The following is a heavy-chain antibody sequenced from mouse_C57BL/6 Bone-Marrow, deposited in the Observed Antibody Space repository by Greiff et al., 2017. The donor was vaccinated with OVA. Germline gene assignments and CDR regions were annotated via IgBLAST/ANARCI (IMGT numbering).Heavy chain of an antibody. J-gene: IGHJ2*01. CDR1: GYTFTSYW. Sequence: VQLQQPGAELVKPGASVKLSCKASGYTFTSYWMQWVKQRPGQGLEWIGEIDPSDSYTNYNQKFKGKATLTVDTSSSTAYMQLSSLTSEDSAVYYCARVGYYGSSPSFDYWGQGTTLTVSS. CDR3: ARVGYYGSSPSFDY. CDR2: IDPSDSYT. D-gene: IGHD1-1*01. V-gene: IGHV1-50*01.